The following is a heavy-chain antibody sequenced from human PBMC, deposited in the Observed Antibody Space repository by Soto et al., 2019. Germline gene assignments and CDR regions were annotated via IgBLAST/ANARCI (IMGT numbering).Heavy chain of an antibody. J-gene: IGHJ3*02. CDR2: ISANGGST. Sequence: EVQLVESGGGLVQPGGSLRLSCAASGFTFSTYAMHWVRQAPGKGLEYVSAISANGGSTYYANSVNGRFTISRDNSQNTLYLQMGSLRADDMAVYYCARGGYCSGGSCYLGAFEIWGQGTMVTVSS. CDR1: GFTFSTYA. V-gene: IGHV3-64*01. D-gene: IGHD2-15*01. CDR3: ARGGYCSGGSCYLGAFEI.